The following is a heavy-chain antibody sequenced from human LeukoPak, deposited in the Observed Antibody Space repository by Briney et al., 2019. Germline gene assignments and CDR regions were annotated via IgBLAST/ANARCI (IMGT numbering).Heavy chain of an antibody. V-gene: IGHV1-69*05. CDR2: IIPIFGTA. CDR3: ARELLGAFDI. Sequence: SVKVSCKASGGTFSSYAISCVRQAPGQGLEWMGGIIPIFGTANYAQKFQGRVTITTDESTSTAYMELSSLRSEDTAVYYCARELLGAFDIWGQGTMVTVSS. CDR1: GGTFSSYA. J-gene: IGHJ3*02. D-gene: IGHD2-15*01.